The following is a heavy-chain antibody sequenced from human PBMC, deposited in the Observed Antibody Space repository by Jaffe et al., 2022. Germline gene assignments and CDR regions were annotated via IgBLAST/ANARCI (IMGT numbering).Heavy chain of an antibody. Sequence: QVQLVQSGAEVKKPGASVKVSCKASGYTFTSYDINWVRQATGQGLEWMGWMNPNSGNTGYAQKFQGRVTMTRNTSISTAYMELSSLRSEDTAVYYCARVPKDYGDYHGAFDIWGQGTMVTVSS. CDR2: MNPNSGNT. CDR1: GYTFTSYD. CDR3: ARVPKDYGDYHGAFDI. D-gene: IGHD4-17*01. V-gene: IGHV1-8*01. J-gene: IGHJ3*02.